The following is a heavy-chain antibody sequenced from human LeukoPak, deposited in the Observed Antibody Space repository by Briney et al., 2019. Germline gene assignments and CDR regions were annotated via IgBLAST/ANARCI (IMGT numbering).Heavy chain of an antibody. CDR2: IYSGGST. V-gene: IGHV3-53*01. Sequence: GGSLRLSCAASGFTVSSNYMSWVRQAPGKGLEWVSVIYSGGSTYYADSVKGRFTISRDNSKNTLYLQMNSPRAEETAIYYCARGLTTTPNHFDPWGQGTLVTVSS. J-gene: IGHJ5*02. D-gene: IGHD4-17*01. CDR1: GFTVSSNY. CDR3: ARGLTTTPNHFDP.